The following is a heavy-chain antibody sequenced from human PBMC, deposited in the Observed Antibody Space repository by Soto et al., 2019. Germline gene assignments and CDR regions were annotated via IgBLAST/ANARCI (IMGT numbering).Heavy chain of an antibody. CDR1: GVSISSYY. V-gene: IGHV4-59*08. CDR2: IYYSGST. Sequence: PSETLSLTCTVSGVSISSYYWSWIRQPPGKGLEWIGYIYYSGSTNYNPSLKSRVTISVDTSKNQFSLKLSSVTAADTAVYYCARLINDAFDIWGQGTMVTVS. J-gene: IGHJ3*02. CDR3: ARLINDAFDI.